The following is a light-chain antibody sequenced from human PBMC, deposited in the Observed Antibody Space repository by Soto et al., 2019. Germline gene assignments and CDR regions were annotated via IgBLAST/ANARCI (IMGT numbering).Light chain of an antibody. Sequence: DIQMTQSPSTLSASVGDRVTITCRASKNINTWVAWYQQKPGKAPKLLIYDASSLESGVPSRFSGSGSGTDFTLTIRSLQPEDFATYYCIQDYNYPWTFGQGTKVDIK. V-gene: IGKV1-5*01. J-gene: IGKJ1*01. CDR2: DAS. CDR3: IQDYNYPWT. CDR1: KNINTW.